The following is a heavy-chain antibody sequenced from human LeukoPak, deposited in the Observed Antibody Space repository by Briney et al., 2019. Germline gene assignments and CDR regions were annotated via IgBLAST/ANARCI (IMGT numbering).Heavy chain of an antibody. CDR3: ARVEVVTARHQRYYYYGMDV. CDR2: TYYRSKWYN. Sequence: SQTLSLTCAISGDSVSSNSAAWNWIRQSPSRGLEWLGRTYYRSKWYNDYAVSVKSRITINPDTSKNQFSLQLNSVTPEDTAVYYCARVEVVTARHQRYYYYGMDVWGQGTTVTVSS. J-gene: IGHJ6*02. CDR1: GDSVSSNSAA. D-gene: IGHD2-21*02. V-gene: IGHV6-1*01.